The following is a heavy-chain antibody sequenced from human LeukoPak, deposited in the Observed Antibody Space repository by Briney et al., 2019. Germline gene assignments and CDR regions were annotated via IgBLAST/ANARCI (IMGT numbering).Heavy chain of an antibody. CDR3: ARDIRARDYGGNPDAFDI. D-gene: IGHD4-23*01. CDR2: ISYDGSNK. V-gene: IGHV3-30*03. Sequence: QAGGSLRLSCAASGFTFSSYGMHWVRQAPGKGLEWVAVISYDGSNKYYADSVKGRFTISRDNSKNTLYLQMNSLRAEDTAVYYCARDIRARDYGGNPDAFDIWGQGTMVTVSS. CDR1: GFTFSSYG. J-gene: IGHJ3*02.